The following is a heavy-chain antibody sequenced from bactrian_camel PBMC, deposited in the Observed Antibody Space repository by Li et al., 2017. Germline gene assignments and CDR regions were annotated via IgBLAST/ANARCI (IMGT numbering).Heavy chain of an antibody. J-gene: IGHJ4*01. Sequence: VQLVESGGGSAQAGGSLRLSCAASGDMLRTYCMGWFRQPPGKEREGVASIDTDGATKYASAVKGRFTVAKDNAKNTLYLQMNSLKPEDTALYFCAADYGECTVASSDLRMVDYWGQGTQVTVS. V-gene: IGHV3S53*01. D-gene: IGHD6*01. CDR2: IDTDGAT. CDR1: GDMLRTYC. CDR3: AADYGECTVASSDLRMVDY.